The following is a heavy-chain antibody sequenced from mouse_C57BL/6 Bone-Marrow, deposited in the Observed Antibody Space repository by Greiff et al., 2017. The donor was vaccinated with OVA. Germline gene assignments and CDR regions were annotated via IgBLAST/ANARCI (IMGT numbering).Heavy chain of an antibody. J-gene: IGHJ4*01. V-gene: IGHV5-6*01. D-gene: IGHD1-2*01. Sequence: EVKVVESGGDLVKPGGSLKLSCAASGFTFSSYGMSWVRQTPDKRLEWVATISSGGSYTYYPDSVKGRFTISRDNAKNTLYLQMSSLKSEDTAMYYCARVLSLGAMDYWGQGTSVTVSS. CDR1: GFTFSSYG. CDR2: ISSGGSYT. CDR3: ARVLSLGAMDY.